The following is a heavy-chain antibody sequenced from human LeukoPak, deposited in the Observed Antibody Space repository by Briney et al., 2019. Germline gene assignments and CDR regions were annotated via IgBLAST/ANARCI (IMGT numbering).Heavy chain of an antibody. Sequence: KPSETLSLTCTVSGGSISSGGYYWSWIRQHPGKGLEWIGYIYYSGSTYYNPSLKSRVTISVGTSKNQFSLKLSSVTAADTAVYYCARLPGYCTNGVCFTNWFDPWGQGTLVTVSS. CDR1: GGSISSGGYY. V-gene: IGHV4-31*03. CDR3: ARLPGYCTNGVCFTNWFDP. D-gene: IGHD2-8*01. CDR2: IYYSGST. J-gene: IGHJ5*02.